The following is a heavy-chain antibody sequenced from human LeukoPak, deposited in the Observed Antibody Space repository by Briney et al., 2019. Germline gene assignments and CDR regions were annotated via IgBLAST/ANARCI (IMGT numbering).Heavy chain of an antibody. D-gene: IGHD6-13*01. CDR3: VKHVGSRWSNNRFDP. CDR2: VSRFGGTT. Sequence: GGSLRLSCAASGFTFSSYAMTWVRQAPGKGLEWVSAVSRFGGTTYYADSAKGRFTISRDNSNNTVYLQMNSLRVGDTALYYCVKHVGSRWSNNRFDPWGQGTLVTVS. J-gene: IGHJ5*02. CDR1: GFTFSSYA. V-gene: IGHV3-23*01.